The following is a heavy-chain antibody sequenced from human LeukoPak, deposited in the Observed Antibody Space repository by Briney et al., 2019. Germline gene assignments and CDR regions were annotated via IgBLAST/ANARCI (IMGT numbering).Heavy chain of an antibody. CDR3: ASFSITGTTSADY. V-gene: IGHV3-66*02. Sequence: GGSLRLSCAASGFTFSSYSMNWVRQAPGKGLEWVSVIYSGGSTYYADSVKGRFTISRDNSKNTLYLQMNSLRAEDTAVYYCASFSITGTTSADYWGQGTLVTVSS. D-gene: IGHD1-20*01. CDR2: IYSGGST. CDR1: GFTFSSYS. J-gene: IGHJ4*02.